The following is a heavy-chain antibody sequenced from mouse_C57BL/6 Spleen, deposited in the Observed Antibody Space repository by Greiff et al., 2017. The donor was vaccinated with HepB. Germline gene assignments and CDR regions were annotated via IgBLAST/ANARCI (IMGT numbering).Heavy chain of an antibody. Sequence: QVQLQQPGAELVRPGTSVKLSCKASGYTFTSYWMHWVKQRPGQGLEWIGVIDPSDSYTNYNQKFKGKATLTVDTSSSTAYMQLSSLTSEDSAVYYCGPGAMDYWGQGTSVTVSS. CDR2: IDPSDSYT. CDR3: GPGAMDY. V-gene: IGHV1-59*01. CDR1: GYTFTSYW. J-gene: IGHJ4*01.